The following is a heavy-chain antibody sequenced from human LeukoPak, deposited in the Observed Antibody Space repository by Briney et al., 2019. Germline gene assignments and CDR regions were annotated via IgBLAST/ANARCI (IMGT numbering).Heavy chain of an antibody. D-gene: IGHD6-19*01. CDR2: NITIFGTA. J-gene: IGHJ5*02. CDR3: ARDPGVAVADIPFLFDP. CDR1: GGPFSSYA. Sequence: EASVKVSFKASGGPFSSYAISWVRPAPGQGLEWMGGNITIFGTANYAQKFQGRVTITADKSTSTAYMELSSLRSEDTAVYYCARDPGVAVADIPFLFDPWGQGTLVTVSS. V-gene: IGHV1-69*06.